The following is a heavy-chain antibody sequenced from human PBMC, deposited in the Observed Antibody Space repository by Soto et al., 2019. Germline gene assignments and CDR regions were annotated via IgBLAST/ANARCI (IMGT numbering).Heavy chain of an antibody. CDR3: ARGQYRIAAAGNAFDI. CDR1: GFTFSSYG. J-gene: IGHJ3*02. Sequence: ESVGGVVQPGRSLRLSCAASGFTFSSYGMHWVRQAPGTGLAWVAVIWYDGSNKYYADSVKGRFTTSRDNSKNTLYLQMNSLRAEDTAVYYCARGQYRIAAAGNAFDIWGQGTMVTVSS. V-gene: IGHV3-33*01. D-gene: IGHD6-13*01. CDR2: IWYDGSNK.